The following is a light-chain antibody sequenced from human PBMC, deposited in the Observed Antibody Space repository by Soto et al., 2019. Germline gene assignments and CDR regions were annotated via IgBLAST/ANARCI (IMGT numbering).Light chain of an antibody. J-gene: IGLJ3*02. CDR2: DNN. CDR3: GTWDSSLGWV. Sequence: QSVLTQPPSVSAAPGQKVTISCSGSSSNIGNNYVSWYQQLPGTAPKLLIYDNNKRPSGFPDRFSGSKSGTSATLGITGLQTGDEADYYRGTWDSSLGWVFGGGTKLTVL. V-gene: IGLV1-51*01. CDR1: SSNIGNNY.